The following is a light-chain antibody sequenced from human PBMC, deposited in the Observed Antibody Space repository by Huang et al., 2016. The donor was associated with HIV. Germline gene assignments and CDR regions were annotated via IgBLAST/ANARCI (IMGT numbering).Light chain of an antibody. J-gene: IGKJ1*01. Sequence: EVVMTQSPAILSVSPGERATLPCRASQSVTSNLAWYQQKPGQAPRLLIHHASTRATGIPARFSGSGSGKEFTLTISSLQSEDFAVYYCQHYNNWPWWTFGQGTKVEIK. CDR1: QSVTSN. V-gene: IGKV3-15*01. CDR3: QHYNNWPWWT. CDR2: HAS.